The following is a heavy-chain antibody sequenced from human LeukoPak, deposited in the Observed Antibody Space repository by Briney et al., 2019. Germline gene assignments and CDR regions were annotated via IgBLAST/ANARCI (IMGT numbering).Heavy chain of an antibody. CDR2: IKQDESEK. CDR3: ARDPYSSTWSYGMDI. V-gene: IGHV3-7*05. D-gene: IGHD6-13*01. J-gene: IGHJ6*02. CDR1: GFTLSNYW. Sequence: GGSLRLTCTASGFTLSNYWMSWVRQTPEKGLEWVANIKQDESEKVYVDSVKGRFTISRDNAKSSLYLQMGGLRADDTAVYYCARDPYSSTWSYGMDIWGQGTTVTVS.